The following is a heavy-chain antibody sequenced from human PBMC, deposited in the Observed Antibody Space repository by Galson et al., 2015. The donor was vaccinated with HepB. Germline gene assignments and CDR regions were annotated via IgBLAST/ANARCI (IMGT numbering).Heavy chain of an antibody. CDR2: ISGSGGGT. CDR1: GFTFSSDA. V-gene: IGHV3-23*01. J-gene: IGHJ4*02. D-gene: IGHD3-3*01. Sequence: SLRLSCAASGFTFSSDAMGWVRQAPGTGLEFISAISGSGGGTSYAHSVRGRFTISRDNSKNTLFLQMDSLRAEDTALYYCAKLLAVGQAYYDFWSGHYYFGSWGQGTLVTVSS. CDR3: AKLLAVGQAYYDFWSGHYYFGS.